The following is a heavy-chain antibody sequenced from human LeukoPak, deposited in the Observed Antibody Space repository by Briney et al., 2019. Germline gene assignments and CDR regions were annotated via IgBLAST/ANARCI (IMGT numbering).Heavy chain of an antibody. J-gene: IGHJ4*02. CDR1: GFTFSSYG. CDR2: IWYDGSNK. D-gene: IGHD3-9*01. CDR3: ARDHDILTGLDY. V-gene: IGHV3-33*01. Sequence: PGGSLRLSCAASGFTFSSYGMHWVRQAPGKGLERVAVIWYDGSNKYYADSVKGRFTISRDNSKNTLYLQMNSLRAEDTAVYYCARDHDILTGLDYWGQGTLVTVSS.